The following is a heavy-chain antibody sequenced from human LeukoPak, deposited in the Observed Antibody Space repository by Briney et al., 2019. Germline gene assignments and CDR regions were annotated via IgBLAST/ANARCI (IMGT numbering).Heavy chain of an antibody. J-gene: IGHJ4*02. CDR1: GFTFHDSA. CDR3: ATGPNYCGTFDY. D-gene: IGHD3-10*01. CDR2: ISWNSGNI. Sequence: GGSLRLSCAASGFTFHDSAMHWVRQAPGKGLEWVSSISWNSGNIGYADSVKGRFTISRDNVKNSLYLQMNSLKAEDTALYYFATGPNYCGTFDYWGQGTLVTVSS. V-gene: IGHV3-9*01.